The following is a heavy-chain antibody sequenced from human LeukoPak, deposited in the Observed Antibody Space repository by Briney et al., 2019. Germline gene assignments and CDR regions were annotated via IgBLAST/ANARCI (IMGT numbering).Heavy chain of an antibody. J-gene: IGHJ5*02. CDR1: GYTFTSYD. V-gene: IGHV1-8*01. CDR2: MNPNSGNT. D-gene: IGHD2-15*01. Sequence: ASVKVSCKASGYTFTSYDINWVRQATGQGLEWMGWMNPNSGNTGYVQKFQGRVTMTRNTSTSTAYMELSSLRYEDTAVYYCARGYCSGGSCYDVDPWGQGTLVTVSS. CDR3: ARGYCSGGSCYDVDP.